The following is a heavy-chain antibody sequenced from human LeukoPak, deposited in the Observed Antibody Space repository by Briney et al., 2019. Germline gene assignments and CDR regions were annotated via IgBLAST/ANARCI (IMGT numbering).Heavy chain of an antibody. CDR2: IYYSGST. V-gene: IGHV4-59*01. CDR1: GGSISSYY. CDR3: ARVVPLGYCSGGSCERAYYFDY. J-gene: IGHJ4*02. Sequence: ASETLSLTCTVSGGSISSYYWSWIRQPPGKGLEWIGYIYYSGSTNYNPSLKSRVTISVDTSKNQFSLKLSSVTAADTAVYYCARVVPLGYCSGGSCERAYYFDYWGQGTLVTVSS. D-gene: IGHD2-15*01.